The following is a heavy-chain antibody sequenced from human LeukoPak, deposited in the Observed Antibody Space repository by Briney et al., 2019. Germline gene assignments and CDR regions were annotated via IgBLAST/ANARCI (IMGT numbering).Heavy chain of an antibody. D-gene: IGHD3-22*01. J-gene: IGHJ4*02. CDR2: ISYDGSNK. Sequence: PGGSLRLSCAASGFTFSSYGMHWVRQAPGKGLEWVAVISYDGSNKYYADSVKGRFTISRDNSKNTLYLQMNSLGAEDTAVYYCAKDRYYYDSSLGYWGQGTLVTVSS. CDR3: AKDRYYYDSSLGY. V-gene: IGHV3-30*18. CDR1: GFTFSSYG.